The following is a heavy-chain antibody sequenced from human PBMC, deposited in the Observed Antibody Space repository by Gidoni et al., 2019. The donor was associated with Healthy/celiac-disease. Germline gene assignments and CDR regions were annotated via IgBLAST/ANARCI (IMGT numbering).Heavy chain of an antibody. Sequence: EVQLLESGGGLVQPGGSLRLSCAASGFTFSSYAMSWVRQAPGKGLDWVSAISGSGGSTYYADSVKGRFTISRDNSKNTLYLQMNSLRAEDTAVYYCAKYPSLYSSSPRRGYFDYWGQGTLVTVSS. CDR2: ISGSGGST. V-gene: IGHV3-23*01. CDR3: AKYPSLYSSSPRRGYFDY. D-gene: IGHD6-6*01. J-gene: IGHJ4*02. CDR1: GFTFSSYA.